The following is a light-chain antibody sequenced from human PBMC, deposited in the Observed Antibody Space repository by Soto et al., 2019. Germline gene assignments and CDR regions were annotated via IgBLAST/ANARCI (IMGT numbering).Light chain of an antibody. Sequence: QSALTQPPSASGSPGQSVTISCTGTKNDIGVYDFVSWYQHHPGKAPRLIIYEVVQRPSGVPDRFSGSKSGNTASLTVSGLQAGDEGDYFCKSYAGSNTYVFGSGTKVTVL. CDR2: EVV. CDR1: KNDIGVYDF. CDR3: KSYAGSNTYV. J-gene: IGLJ1*01. V-gene: IGLV2-8*01.